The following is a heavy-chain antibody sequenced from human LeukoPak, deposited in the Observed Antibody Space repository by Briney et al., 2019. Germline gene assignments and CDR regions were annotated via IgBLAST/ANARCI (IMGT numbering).Heavy chain of an antibody. Sequence: SETLSLTCTVSGGSISSYYWSWIRQPPGKGLEWIGYIHYSGSTNYNPSLKSRVTISVDTSKNQFSLKPSSVTAADTAVYYCARVNINNWHSCDYWGQGTLVTVSS. CDR3: ARVNINNWHSCDY. CDR2: IHYSGST. V-gene: IGHV4-59*01. D-gene: IGHD1-1*01. J-gene: IGHJ4*02. CDR1: GGSISSYY.